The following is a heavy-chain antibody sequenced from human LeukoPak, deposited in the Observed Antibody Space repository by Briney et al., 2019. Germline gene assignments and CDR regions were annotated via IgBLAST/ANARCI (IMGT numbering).Heavy chain of an antibody. J-gene: IGHJ5*02. V-gene: IGHV4-4*07. CDR2: IYSSGTT. Sequence: SDTLSLTCTVSGGSISNYYWSLIRQPAGKGLEWIGRIYSSGTTIHNPSLKSRVTMSVDTSKNQFSLKLSSVTAADTAVYFCASGSSGYDPWGQGTLVTVSS. CDR1: GGSISNYY. CDR3: ASGSSGYDP. D-gene: IGHD5-12*01.